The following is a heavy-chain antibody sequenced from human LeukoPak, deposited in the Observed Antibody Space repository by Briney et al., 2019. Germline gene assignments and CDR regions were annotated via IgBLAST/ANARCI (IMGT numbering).Heavy chain of an antibody. Sequence: SETLSLTCTVSGGSISSYYWSWIRQPPGKGLEWIGYIYYSGSTNYNPSLKSRVTISVDTSKNQFSLKLSSVTAADTAVYYCARESPGGYDDDYWGQGTLATVSS. D-gene: IGHD5-12*01. V-gene: IGHV4-59*01. J-gene: IGHJ4*02. CDR3: ARESPGGYDDDY. CDR1: GGSISSYY. CDR2: IYYSGST.